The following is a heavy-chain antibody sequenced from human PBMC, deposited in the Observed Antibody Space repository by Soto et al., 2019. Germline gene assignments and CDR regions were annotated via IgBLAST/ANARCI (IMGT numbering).Heavy chain of an antibody. CDR3: ARDKPLSAGY. D-gene: IGHD2-15*01. V-gene: IGHV1-46*01. Sequence: QVQLVESRTEVKKPGASVKISCKTSGYTFLDFYIHWVRQAPGQGLEWMGFINPSGGGTTYAQQFQGKLTMTRDTSTSTVYMELISLRSEDTAMYYCARDKPLSAGYWGQGTLVT. J-gene: IGHJ4*02. CDR2: INPSGGGT. CDR1: GYTFLDFY.